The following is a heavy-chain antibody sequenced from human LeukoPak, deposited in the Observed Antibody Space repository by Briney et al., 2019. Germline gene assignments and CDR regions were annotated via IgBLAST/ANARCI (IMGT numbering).Heavy chain of an antibody. D-gene: IGHD2-2*01. CDR2: IIPILGIA. Sequence: GASVKVSCKASGCTFSSYAISWVRQAPGQGLEWMGRIIPILGIANYAQKFQGRVTITADKSTSTAYMELSSLRSEDTAVYYCARDPTVVVPAADAFDIWGQGTMVTVSS. V-gene: IGHV1-69*04. CDR1: GCTFSSYA. J-gene: IGHJ3*02. CDR3: ARDPTVVVPAADAFDI.